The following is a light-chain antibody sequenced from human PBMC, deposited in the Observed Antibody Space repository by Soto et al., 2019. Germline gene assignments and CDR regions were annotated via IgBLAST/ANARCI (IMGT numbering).Light chain of an antibody. CDR3: QQRSSWPRT. J-gene: IGKJ2*01. CDR2: DAS. Sequence: EIVLTQSPGTLSLSPGERATLSCRASQSVGSSLVWYQQKPGQAPRLLISDASKRATGIPARVSGSGSGTDFTLTISSLEPEDFAVYYCQQRSSWPRTFGQGTKLEI. CDR1: QSVGSS. V-gene: IGKV3-11*01.